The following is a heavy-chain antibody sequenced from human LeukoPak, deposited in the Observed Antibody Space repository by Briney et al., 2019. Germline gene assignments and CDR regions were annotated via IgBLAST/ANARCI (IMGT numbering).Heavy chain of an antibody. D-gene: IGHD3-10*01. J-gene: IGHJ6*02. CDR3: AWYGVTHGLDV. CDR2: INQDGSDK. V-gene: IGHV3-7*01. Sequence: GGSLRLSCAASGFSLSNYWMGWVRQAPGKGLEWVANINQDGSDKYYVDSVMGRFTISKDNAKNSVYLQMNSLRPEDTAIYYCAWYGVTHGLDVWGQGTTVTVSS. CDR1: GFSLSNYW.